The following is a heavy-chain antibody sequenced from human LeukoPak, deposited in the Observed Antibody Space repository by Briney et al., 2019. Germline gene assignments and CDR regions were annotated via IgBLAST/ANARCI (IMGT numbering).Heavy chain of an antibody. J-gene: IGHJ6*02. V-gene: IGHV3-74*01. CDR1: GPTFRSHW. CDR2: INEDGTFV. CDR3: VDFGINWGLSV. D-gene: IGHD7-27*01. Sequence: TGGSLRLSCEASGPTFRSHWVHWVRQAPGEGLVWVARINEDGTFVSYADPVKGRFTISRDNARNTLYLQMNRLRADGTGVYYCVDFGINWGLSVWGQGATVTVS.